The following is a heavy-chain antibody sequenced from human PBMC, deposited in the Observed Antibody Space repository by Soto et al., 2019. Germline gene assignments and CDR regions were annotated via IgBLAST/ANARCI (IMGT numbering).Heavy chain of an antibody. CDR3: ASPSFDCGGDCYYFDN. Sequence: PSETLSLTCAVYGGSFSGYYWSWIRQSPEKGLEWIGEINHDGSTNYNPSLKSRVTISVDTSKNQFSLKLNSVTAADTAVYYCASPSFDCGGDCYYFDNWGQGTLVTVSS. D-gene: IGHD2-21*02. J-gene: IGHJ4*02. CDR1: GGSFSGYY. V-gene: IGHV4-34*01. CDR2: INHDGST.